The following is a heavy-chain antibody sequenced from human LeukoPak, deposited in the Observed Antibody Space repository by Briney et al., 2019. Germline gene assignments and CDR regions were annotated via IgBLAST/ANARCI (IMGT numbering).Heavy chain of an antibody. D-gene: IGHD3-10*01. CDR3: ARAYYYGSGSYLAKNDY. CDR2: IYHTGST. V-gene: IGHV4-38-2*02. CDR1: GYSISSGYY. Sequence: SETLSLTCTVSGYSISSGYYWGWIRQPPGKGLEWIGSIYHTGSTYYNPSLKSRVTIFVDTSKNHFSLKLISVTAADTAVYYCARAYYYGSGSYLAKNDYWGQGTLVTVSS. J-gene: IGHJ4*02.